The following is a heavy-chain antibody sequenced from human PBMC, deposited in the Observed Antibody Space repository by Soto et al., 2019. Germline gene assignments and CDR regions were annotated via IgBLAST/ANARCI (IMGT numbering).Heavy chain of an antibody. D-gene: IGHD1-20*01. J-gene: IGHJ4*02. CDR1: SGSISVTNVF. CDR3: ARITGRHLDY. Sequence: PSETLSLTCTVSSGSISVTNVFWGWVRQPPGKGLEWIGNIDYSGTAYFSPSLATRVTFHVDTSKNQFSLTLYYVTAADTAVYYCARITGRHLDYWGQGILVTVSS. V-gene: IGHV4-39*01. CDR2: IDYSGTA.